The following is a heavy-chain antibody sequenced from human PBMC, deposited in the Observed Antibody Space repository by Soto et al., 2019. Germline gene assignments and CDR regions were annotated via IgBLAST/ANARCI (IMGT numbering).Heavy chain of an antibody. CDR3: AREIMPLTNDWYFDL. J-gene: IGHJ2*01. CDR2: IFDSGST. CDR1: GGSISGGVHS. D-gene: IGHD2-8*01. V-gene: IGHV4-30-4*01. Sequence: QVQLQESGPGLVKPSETLSLTCTVSGGSISGGVHSWSWIRQPPGKGLEWIGHIFDSGSTYYNLSLKSRLTISADTSKNQFSLRLSSVTAADTAVYYCAREIMPLTNDWYFDLWGRGTLVTVSS.